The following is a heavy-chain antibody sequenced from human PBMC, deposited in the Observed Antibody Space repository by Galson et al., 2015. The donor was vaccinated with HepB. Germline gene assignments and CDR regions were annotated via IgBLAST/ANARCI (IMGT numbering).Heavy chain of an antibody. CDR2: IWPDGSTK. CDR3: VRDQLGSGSSNDAFDI. D-gene: IGHD3-10*01. Sequence: SLRLSCAASGFTFSSYGMHWVRQAPGKGLEWVAVIWPDGSTKKYIDSVEGRFTISRDNFKNTLHLQMNSLRAEDTAVYYCVRDQLGSGSSNDAFDIWGQGTMVTVSS. CDR1: GFTFSSYG. J-gene: IGHJ3*02. V-gene: IGHV3-33*01.